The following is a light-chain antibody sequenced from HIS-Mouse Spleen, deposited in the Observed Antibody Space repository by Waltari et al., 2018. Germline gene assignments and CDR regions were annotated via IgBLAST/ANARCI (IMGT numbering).Light chain of an antibody. J-gene: IGKJ1*01. V-gene: IGKV3-20*01. CDR1: QSVSSSY. CDR3: QQYGSSPRT. CDR2: GAS. Sequence: EIVLTQPPGTLSLSTGESATLPCRASQSVSSSYLAWYQQKPGQAPRLLIYGASSRATGIPDRFSGSGSGTDFTLTISRLEPEDFAVYYCQQYGSSPRTFGQGTKVEIK.